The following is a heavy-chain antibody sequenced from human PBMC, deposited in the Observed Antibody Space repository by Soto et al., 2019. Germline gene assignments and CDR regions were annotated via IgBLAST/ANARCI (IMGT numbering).Heavy chain of an antibody. CDR3: ARGLNWNYGAFDY. V-gene: IGHV4-34*01. J-gene: IGHJ4*02. D-gene: IGHD1-7*01. Sequence: SETLSLTCAVYGGSFSTYYWSWIRQPPGKGLEWIGEINHRGSTNYNPSLKSRVTISVDTSKNQFSLKLSSVTAADRAVYYCARGLNWNYGAFDYWGQGTLVTVSS. CDR2: INHRGST. CDR1: GGSFSTYY.